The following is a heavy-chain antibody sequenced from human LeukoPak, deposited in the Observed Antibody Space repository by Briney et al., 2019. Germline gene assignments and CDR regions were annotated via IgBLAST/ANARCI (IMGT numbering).Heavy chain of an antibody. J-gene: IGHJ4*02. V-gene: IGHV3-15*01. Sequence: GGSLRLSCAASGFTFSNAWMSWVRQAPGKGLEWVGRIKSKTDGGTTDYAAPVKGRFTISRDDSKNTLYLQMNSLKTEDTAVYYCTTDRILAAAVDYWGQGTLVTVSS. CDR2: IKSKTDGGTT. CDR1: GFTFSNAW. CDR3: TTDRILAAAVDY. D-gene: IGHD6-13*01.